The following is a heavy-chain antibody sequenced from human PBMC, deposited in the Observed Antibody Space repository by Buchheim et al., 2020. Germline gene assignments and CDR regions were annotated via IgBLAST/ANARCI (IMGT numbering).Heavy chain of an antibody. CDR1: GASVDTSIYY. CDR3: AKSISWYFGD. Sequence: QLQMLESGPGLVKPSETLSLTCTISGASVDTSIYYWGWIRQSPGKGLEWIGSIFYGGSPQYNPSLKSRVTISVEMFRNDFSLELTSVTAADTAVYFCAKSISWYFGDWGQG. CDR2: IFYGGSP. D-gene: IGHD3-3*02. V-gene: IGHV4-39*01. J-gene: IGHJ4*02.